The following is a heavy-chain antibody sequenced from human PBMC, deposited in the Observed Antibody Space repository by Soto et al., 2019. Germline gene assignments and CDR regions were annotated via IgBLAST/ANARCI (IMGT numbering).Heavy chain of an antibody. D-gene: IGHD5-18*01. V-gene: IGHV4-59*01. CDR3: ARGGPVQLWAFDY. Sequence: SETLSLTCTVSGASISSYFWSWIRQPPGKGLEWVAYVSYSGSPHYNPSPQSRVTVSVDTSKSQFSLEVTSLTAADTAVYYCARGGPVQLWAFDYWGQGSLVTVSS. CDR2: VSYSGSP. CDR1: GASISSYF. J-gene: IGHJ4*02.